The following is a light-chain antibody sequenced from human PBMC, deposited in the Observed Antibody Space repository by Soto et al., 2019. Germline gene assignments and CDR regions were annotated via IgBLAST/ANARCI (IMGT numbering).Light chain of an antibody. V-gene: IGKV1-39*01. J-gene: IGKJ3*01. CDR1: QRIGSY. CDR2: AAS. CDR3: QQSYATPIT. Sequence: DIQMTQSPSSLSASVGDGVTITCRASQRIGSYLNWYQQKPGKAPKLLIYAASNLQSGVPSRFSGIGSGTDFTLTISSLQPEDFATYYCQQSYATPITFGGGTKVDIK.